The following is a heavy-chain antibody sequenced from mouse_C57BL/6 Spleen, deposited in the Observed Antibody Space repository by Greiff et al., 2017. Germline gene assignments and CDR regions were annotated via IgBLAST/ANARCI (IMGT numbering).Heavy chain of an antibody. Sequence: VQLQQSGAELVRPGASVTLSCKASGYTFTDYEMHWVKQTPVHGLEWIGAIDPETGGTAYNQKFKGKAILTADKSSSTAYMELRSLTSEDSAVYYCTRNYSNYVGFAYWGQGTLVTVSA. CDR1: GYTFTDYE. D-gene: IGHD2-5*01. V-gene: IGHV1-15*01. CDR2: IDPETGGT. CDR3: TRNYSNYVGFAY. J-gene: IGHJ3*01.